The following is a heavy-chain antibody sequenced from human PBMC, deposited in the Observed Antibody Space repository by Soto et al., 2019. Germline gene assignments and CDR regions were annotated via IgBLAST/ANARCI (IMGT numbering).Heavy chain of an antibody. J-gene: IGHJ4*02. CDR3: ARGAVCGGDCSNDFDY. V-gene: IGHV1-69*01. Sequence: QVQLVQSGAEVKRPGSSVKVSCKASGVTFSSYAISWVRQAPGQGLEWMGGIIPIFGTANYAQKFQGRVTITADDSTSTAYMELSSLRSEDTAVYYCARGAVCGGDCSNDFDYWGQGTLVTVSS. D-gene: IGHD2-21*02. CDR2: IIPIFGTA. CDR1: GVTFSSYA.